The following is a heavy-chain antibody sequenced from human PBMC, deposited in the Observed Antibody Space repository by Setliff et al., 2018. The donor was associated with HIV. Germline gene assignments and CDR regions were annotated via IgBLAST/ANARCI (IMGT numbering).Heavy chain of an antibody. CDR1: GFTFSSYN. Sequence: GGSLRLSCGASGFTFSSYNMNWVRQAPGKGLEWVSSISSSGSVTYSADSVKGRLTISRDNAKNSLYLQMDSLRAEDTAVYYCVRDRCTGTSCGFYSWGQGTLVTVSS. J-gene: IGHJ4*02. D-gene: IGHD2-2*01. V-gene: IGHV3-21*06. CDR2: ISSSGSVT. CDR3: VRDRCTGTSCGFYS.